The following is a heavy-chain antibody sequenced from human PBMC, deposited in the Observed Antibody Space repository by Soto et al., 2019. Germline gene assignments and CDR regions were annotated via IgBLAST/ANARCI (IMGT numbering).Heavy chain of an antibody. CDR1: GFTFSSYA. Sequence: GGSLRLSCAASGFTFSSYAMSWVRQAPGKGLEWVSAISGSGGSTYYADSVKGRFTISRDNSKNTLYLQMNSLRAEDTAVYYCAAQEDYYGTLPPCWGQGTLVTVSS. D-gene: IGHD4-17*01. J-gene: IGHJ4*02. CDR2: ISGSGGST. V-gene: IGHV3-23*01. CDR3: AAQEDYYGTLPPC.